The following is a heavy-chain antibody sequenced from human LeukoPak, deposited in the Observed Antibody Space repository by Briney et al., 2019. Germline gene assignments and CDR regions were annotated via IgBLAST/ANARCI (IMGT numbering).Heavy chain of an antibody. V-gene: IGHV1-46*01. Sequence: ASVKVSCKASGYTFTSYYMHWVRQAPGQGLEWMGIINPSGGSTSYAQKFQGRVTMTRDTSTSTVYMELRSLRSDDTAVYYCARMGYSSSSIYDYVWGSYEDYWGQGTLDTVSS. CDR3: ARMGYSSSSIYDYVWGSYEDY. CDR2: INPSGGST. CDR1: GYTFTSYY. D-gene: IGHD3-16*01. J-gene: IGHJ4*02.